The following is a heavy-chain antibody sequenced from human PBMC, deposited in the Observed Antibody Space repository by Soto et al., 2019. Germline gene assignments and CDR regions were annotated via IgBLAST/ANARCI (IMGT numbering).Heavy chain of an antibody. V-gene: IGHV3-23*01. D-gene: IGHD5-12*01. CDR1: GFTFSSYA. CDR2: VSGSGGRT. Sequence: GGSLRLSCAASGFTFSSYAMSWVRQAPGKGLEWVSAVSGSGGRTYYADSVKGRFTIPRDNSKNTLYLQMNSLRAEDTAVYYCAKGGGYDSYFDYWGQGTLVTVSS. CDR3: AKGGGYDSYFDY. J-gene: IGHJ4*02.